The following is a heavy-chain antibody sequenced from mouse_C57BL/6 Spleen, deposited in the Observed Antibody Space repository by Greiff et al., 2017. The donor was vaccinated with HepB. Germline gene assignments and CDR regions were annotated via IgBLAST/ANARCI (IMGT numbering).Heavy chain of an antibody. CDR1: GYTFTSYW. Sequence: QVQLQQPGAELVRPGTTVKLSCKASGYTFTSYWMHWVKQRPGQGLEWIGVIDPSDSYTNYNQKFKGKATLTVDTSSSTAYMQLSSLTSEDSAVYYCARIGEKPAQAPLAYWGQGTLCTVSA. CDR2: IDPSDSYT. V-gene: IGHV1-59*01. CDR3: ARIGEKPAQAPLAY. J-gene: IGHJ3*01. D-gene: IGHD3-2*02.